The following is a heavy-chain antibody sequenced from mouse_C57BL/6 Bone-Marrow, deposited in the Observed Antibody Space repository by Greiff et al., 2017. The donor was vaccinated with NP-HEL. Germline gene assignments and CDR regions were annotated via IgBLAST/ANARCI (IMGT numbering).Heavy chain of an antibody. J-gene: IGHJ3*01. CDR3: TRQHYYGSSPWFAY. CDR2: IRNKANNHAT. CDR1: GFTFSDAW. V-gene: IGHV6-6*01. D-gene: IGHD1-1*01. Sequence: EVQRVESGGGLVQPGGSMKLSCAASGFTFSDAWMDWVCQSPEKGLEWVAEIRNKANNHATYYAESVKGRFTISSDDSKSSVYLQMNSLRAEDTGMYYWTRQHYYGSSPWFAYWGQGTLVTVSA.